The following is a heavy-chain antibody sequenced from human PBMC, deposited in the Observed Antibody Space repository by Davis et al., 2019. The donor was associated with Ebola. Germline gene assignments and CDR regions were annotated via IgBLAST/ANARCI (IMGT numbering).Heavy chain of an antibody. D-gene: IGHD6-19*01. V-gene: IGHV3-23*01. CDR2: ISGSGDST. J-gene: IGHJ4*02. CDR3: AKQGGSSGWYYFDY. CDR1: GFTFSSYA. Sequence: GGSLRLSCAASGFTFSSYAMSWVRQAPGKGLEWVSAISGSGDSTYYADSVKGRLTISRDNSKNTLYLQMSSLRAEDTAIYYCAKQGGSSGWYYFDYWGQGTLVTVSS.